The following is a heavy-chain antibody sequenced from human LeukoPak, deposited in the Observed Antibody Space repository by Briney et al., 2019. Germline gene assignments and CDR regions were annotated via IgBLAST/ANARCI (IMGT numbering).Heavy chain of an antibody. CDR1: GGSFSGYY. CDR3: ARKAQEQWLVRSRDNWFDP. V-gene: IGHV4-34*01. J-gene: IGHJ5*02. D-gene: IGHD6-19*01. CDR2: INHSGST. Sequence: KSSETLSLTCAVYGGSFSGYYWSWIRQPPGKGLEWIGEINHSGSTNYNPSRKRRVTISVDTSKNQFSLKLSSVTPADTAVYYCARKAQEQWLVRSRDNWFDPWGQGTLVTVSS.